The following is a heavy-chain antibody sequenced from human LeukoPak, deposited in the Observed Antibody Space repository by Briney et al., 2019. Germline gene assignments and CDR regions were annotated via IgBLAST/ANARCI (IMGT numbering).Heavy chain of an antibody. J-gene: IGHJ4*01. CDR3: ARDGAAAGLYFDL. CDR2: IRQDGGEK. V-gene: IGHV3-7*01. CDR1: GFTSTDYW. D-gene: IGHD6-13*01. Sequence: GGSLRLSCAVSGFTSTDYWMNWVRKAPGKGLEWVASIRQDGGEKSYVDSVKGRFTISGDNTKSYLYLKIQRLRAEDTAVYYCARDGAAAGLYFDLWGQGTLVTVSS.